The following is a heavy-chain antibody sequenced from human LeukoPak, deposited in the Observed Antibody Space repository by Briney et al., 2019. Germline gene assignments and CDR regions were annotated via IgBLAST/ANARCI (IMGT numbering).Heavy chain of an antibody. V-gene: IGHV4-4*07. J-gene: IGHJ5*02. CDR1: GGSISSYY. CDR2: IYTSGST. Sequence: SETLSLTCTVSGGSISSYYWSWIRQPAGKGLEWIGRIYTSGSTNYNPSLKSRVTISVDTSKNQFSLKLSSVTAADTAVYYCAREPRLLLWFGTPEHWFDPWGQGTLVTVSS. CDR3: AREPRLLLWFGTPEHWFDP. D-gene: IGHD3-10*01.